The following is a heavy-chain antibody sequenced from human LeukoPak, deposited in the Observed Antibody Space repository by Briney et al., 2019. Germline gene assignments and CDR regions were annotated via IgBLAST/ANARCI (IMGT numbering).Heavy chain of an antibody. CDR1: GYTFTGYY. CDR3: ARHPVFSYSRLDY. V-gene: IGHV1-2*02. D-gene: IGHD6-13*01. CDR2: INPNSGGT. J-gene: IGHJ4*02. Sequence: GASVKVSCKASGYTFTGYYMHWVRQAPGQGLEWMGWINPNSGGTNYAQKFRGRVTMTRDTSISTAYMELSRLRSDDTAVYYCARHPVFSYSRLDYWGQGTLVTVSS.